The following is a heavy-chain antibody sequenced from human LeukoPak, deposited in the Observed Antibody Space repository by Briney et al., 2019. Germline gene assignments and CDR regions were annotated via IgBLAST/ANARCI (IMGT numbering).Heavy chain of an antibody. CDR1: GGTFSSYA. CDR2: IIPILGIA. D-gene: IGHD3-22*01. CDR3: ARDLPRYYYDSSGYDDY. Sequence: SVKVSCKASGGTFSSYAISWVRQAPGQGLEWMGRIIPILGIANYAQKFQGRVTITADKSTSTAYMELSSLRSEDTAVYYCARDLPRYYYDSSGYDDYWGQGTLVTVPS. J-gene: IGHJ4*02. V-gene: IGHV1-69*04.